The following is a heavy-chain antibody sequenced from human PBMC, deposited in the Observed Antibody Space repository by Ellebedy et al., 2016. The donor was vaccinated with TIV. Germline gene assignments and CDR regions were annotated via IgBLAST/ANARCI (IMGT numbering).Heavy chain of an antibody. J-gene: IGHJ4*02. D-gene: IGHD2-21*02. Sequence: GESLKISCAASGLTFSSHAMSWVRQAPGKGLEWVSSITESGGNTYYADSVKGRFTISRDNSKDTLFLQMNSLRAEDTAVYYCTSYCGGDCYWGGYWGQGTLLTVSS. CDR1: GLTFSSHA. V-gene: IGHV3-23*01. CDR2: ITESGGNT. CDR3: TSYCGGDCYWGGY.